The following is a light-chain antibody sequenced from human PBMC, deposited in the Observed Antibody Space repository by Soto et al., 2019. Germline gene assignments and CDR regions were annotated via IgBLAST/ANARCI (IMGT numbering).Light chain of an antibody. J-gene: IGKJ5*01. CDR3: QQYNSYSIT. V-gene: IGKV1-5*01. Sequence: DIQMTQSTSTLSASVGDRVTITCLASQSISSWLAWYQQKPGKAPKLLIYDASTLENGVPSRFSGSGSGTEFTLTISSLQPDDFATYYCQQYNSYSITFGQGTRLEIK. CDR1: QSISSW. CDR2: DAS.